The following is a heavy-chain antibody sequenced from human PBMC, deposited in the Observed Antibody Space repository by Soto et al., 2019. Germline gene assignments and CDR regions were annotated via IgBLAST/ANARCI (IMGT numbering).Heavy chain of an antibody. V-gene: IGHV4-31*03. D-gene: IGHD5-18*01. Sequence: QVQLQESGPGLVKPSQTLSLTCTVSGGSISSGGYYWSWIRQHPGKGLEWIGYIYYSGSTYSNPSLKSRVTISVDTSKNQVSRNLCSVTAADTAVYYCARTDTAMVKSWGQGTLVIVSA. CDR3: ARTDTAMVKS. J-gene: IGHJ5*02. CDR1: GGSISSGGYY. CDR2: IYYSGST.